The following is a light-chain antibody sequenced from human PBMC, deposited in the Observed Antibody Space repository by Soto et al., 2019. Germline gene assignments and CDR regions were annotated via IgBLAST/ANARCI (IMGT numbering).Light chain of an antibody. Sequence: QSVLTQVPSVSAAPGQKVTITCSGSNSNIGTNDVSWYQQLPGTAPKLLIYDNSKRPAGISDRFSGSKSGTSVTLGITGLQTGDEAEYYCGTWDSSLRGGVFGGGTKVTV. CDR3: GTWDSSLRGGV. V-gene: IGLV1-51*01. J-gene: IGLJ2*01. CDR2: DNS. CDR1: NSNIGTND.